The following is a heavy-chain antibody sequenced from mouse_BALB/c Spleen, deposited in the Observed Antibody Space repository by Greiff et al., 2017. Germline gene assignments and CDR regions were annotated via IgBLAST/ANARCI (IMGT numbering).Heavy chain of an antibody. CDR2: ISYSGST. D-gene: IGHD2-4*01. CDR1: GYSITSDYA. CDR3: AREGLGRDWYFDV. V-gene: IGHV3-2*02. Sequence: EVKLEESGPGLVKPSQSLSLTCTVTGYSITSDYAWSWIRQFPGNKLEWMGYISYSGSTSYNPSLKSRISITRDTSKNQFFLQLNSVTTEDTATYYCAREGLGRDWYFDVWGAGTTVTVSS. J-gene: IGHJ1*01.